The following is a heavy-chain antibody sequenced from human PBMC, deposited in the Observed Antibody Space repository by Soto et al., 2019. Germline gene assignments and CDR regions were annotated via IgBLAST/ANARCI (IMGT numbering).Heavy chain of an antibody. CDR1: GFTFSSYA. V-gene: IGHV3-23*01. CDR3: AKSGSTISYYYYFGMDV. D-gene: IGHD2-2*02. Sequence: LRLSCAASGFTFSSYAMSWVRQAPGKGLEWVSAISVSGGSTYYADSVKGRFTISRDNSKNTLYLQMNSLRAEDTAVYYCAKSGSTISYYYYFGMDVWGQGTTVTVSS. J-gene: IGHJ6*02. CDR2: ISVSGGST.